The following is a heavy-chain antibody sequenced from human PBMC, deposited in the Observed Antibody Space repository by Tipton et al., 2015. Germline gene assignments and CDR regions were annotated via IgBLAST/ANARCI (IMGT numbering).Heavy chain of an antibody. J-gene: IGHJ5*02. Sequence: TLSLTCSVYGESFSGYYWTWIRQSPGKGLEWLGEITYNRNTTYNPSLENRLTLSVDTSNNQFALKLTSVTAADTAVYYCARALGQLGSWFDPWGQGTLVTVSS. CDR3: ARALGQLGSWFDP. CDR2: ITYNRNT. CDR1: GESFSGYY. D-gene: IGHD6-6*01. V-gene: IGHV4-34*01.